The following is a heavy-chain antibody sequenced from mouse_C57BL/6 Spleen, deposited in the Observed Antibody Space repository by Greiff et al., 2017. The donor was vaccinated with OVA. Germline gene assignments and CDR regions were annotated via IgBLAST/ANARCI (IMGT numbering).Heavy chain of an antibody. CDR2: IYPGDGDT. Sequence: QVQLQQPGPELAKPGASVKISCKASGYAFSSSWMNWVKQRPGQGLEWIGRIYPGDGDTNYNRKFKGKATLTADTSSSTAYMQLSSLTSEDSAVDFCATGRLRRTYYYAMDYWGQGTSVTVSS. J-gene: IGHJ4*01. V-gene: IGHV1-82*01. D-gene: IGHD3-2*02. CDR1: GYAFSSSW. CDR3: ATGRLRRTYYYAMDY.